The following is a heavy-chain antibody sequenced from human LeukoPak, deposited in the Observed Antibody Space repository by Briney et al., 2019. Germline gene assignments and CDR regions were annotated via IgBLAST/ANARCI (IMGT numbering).Heavy chain of an antibody. CDR2: INPDGGST. D-gene: IGHD5-12*01. CDR3: ARAGNIVATSPYYYYGMDV. J-gene: IGHJ6*02. V-gene: IGHV1-46*01. CDR1: GYTFTSYW. Sequence: ASVKVSCKGSGYTFTSYWIQWVRQAPGQGLEWMGLINPDGGSTAYAHRFQGRVTMTRDTSTSTVYMELSSLRSEDTAVYYCARAGNIVATSPYYYYGMDVWGQGTTVTVSS.